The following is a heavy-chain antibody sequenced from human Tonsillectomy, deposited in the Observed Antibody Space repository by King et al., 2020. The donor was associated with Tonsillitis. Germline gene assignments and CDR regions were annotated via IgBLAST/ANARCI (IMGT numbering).Heavy chain of an antibody. V-gene: IGHV3-30*18. J-gene: IGHJ4*02. D-gene: IGHD5-18*01. CDR3: AKDRRIQLWSTAPYYFAY. CDR1: GFTFSSYG. CDR2: ISYDGSNK. Sequence: VQLVESGGGVVQPGRSLRLSCAASGFTFSSYGMHWVRQAPGKGLEWVAVISYDGSNKYYADYVKGRFTISRDNSKNTLYLQMNRLRAEDTAVYYCAKDRRIQLWSTAPYYFAYWGQGTLVTVSS.